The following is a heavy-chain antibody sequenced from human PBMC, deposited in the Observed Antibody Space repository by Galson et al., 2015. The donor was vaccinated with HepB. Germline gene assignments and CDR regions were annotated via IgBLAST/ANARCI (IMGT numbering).Heavy chain of an antibody. Sequence: PALVKPTQTLTLTCTFSGFSLSTSGVGVGWIRQPPGKALEWLALIYWDDDKRYSPSLKSRLTITKDTPKNQVVLTMTNVDPVDTATYCCAHSGRYGKVDYWGQGTLVTVSS. CDR3: AHSGRYGKVDY. J-gene: IGHJ4*02. D-gene: IGHD6-19*01. CDR1: GFSLSTSGVG. CDR2: IYWDDDK. V-gene: IGHV2-5*02.